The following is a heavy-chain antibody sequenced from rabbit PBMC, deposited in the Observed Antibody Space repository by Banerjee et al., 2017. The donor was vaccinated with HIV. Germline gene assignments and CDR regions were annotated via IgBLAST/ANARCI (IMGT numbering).Heavy chain of an antibody. Sequence: QEHLVESGGGLVTLGGSLKLTCKASGIDFSRSFWISWVRQTPGKGLEWIGCIYPTYGATDYANWVNGRFTISLDNAQNTVFLQMNSLTAADTATYFCVSYDDYGDRNLWGPGTLVTVS. D-gene: IGHD2-1*01. V-gene: IGHV1S43*01. CDR1: GIDFSRSFW. J-gene: IGHJ4*01. CDR2: IYPTYGAT. CDR3: VSYDDYGDRNL.